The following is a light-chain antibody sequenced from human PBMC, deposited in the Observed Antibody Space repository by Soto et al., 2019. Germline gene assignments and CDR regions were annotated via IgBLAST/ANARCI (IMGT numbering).Light chain of an antibody. CDR1: QGLGYA. CDR3: QPSNNWPLT. J-gene: IGKJ4*01. V-gene: IGKV3-15*01. Sequence: VMWQSPASLSVSPGEGSSLSCMAGQGLGYALAWDQHKPGHTPRPLIYHTSTSATGVPTRVSGSRYRAEFTLTINSLPSEDLAVSYCQPSNNWPLTFDVGTKVYIK. CDR2: HTS.